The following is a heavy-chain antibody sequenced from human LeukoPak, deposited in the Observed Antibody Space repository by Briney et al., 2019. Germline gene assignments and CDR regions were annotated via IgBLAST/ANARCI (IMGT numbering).Heavy chain of an antibody. D-gene: IGHD1-26*01. CDR1: GFTFSSYS. Sequence: GGSLRLSCAASGFTFSSYSMNWVRQAPGKGLEWVSSISSSSSYMYYADSVKGRFTISRDNAKNSLYLQMNSLRAEDTAVYYCARDLYSGSYLTNWGQGTLVTVSS. CDR2: ISSSSSYM. J-gene: IGHJ4*02. CDR3: ARDLYSGSYLTN. V-gene: IGHV3-21*01.